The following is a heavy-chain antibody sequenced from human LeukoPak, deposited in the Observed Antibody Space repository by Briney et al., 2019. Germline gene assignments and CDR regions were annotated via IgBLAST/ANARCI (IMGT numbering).Heavy chain of an antibody. CDR3: ARFGGSGSYYNGLFDY. Sequence: SETLSLTCTVSGGSISSGAYYWSWIRQPAGKGLEWIGRIYTSGSTNYNPSLKSRVTISVDTSKNQFSLKLSSVTAADTAVYYCARFGGSGSYYNGLFDYWGQGTLVTVSS. CDR2: IYTSGST. D-gene: IGHD3-10*01. J-gene: IGHJ4*02. CDR1: GGSISSGAYY. V-gene: IGHV4-61*02.